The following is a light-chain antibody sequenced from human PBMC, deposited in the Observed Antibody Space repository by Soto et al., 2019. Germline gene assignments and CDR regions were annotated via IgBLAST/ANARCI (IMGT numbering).Light chain of an antibody. CDR3: QSYDTSLSAAV. CDR2: GNS. J-gene: IGLJ2*01. CDR1: SSNIGAGYD. V-gene: IGLV1-40*01. Sequence: QSVLTQTPSVSGAPGQRVTMSCTGSSSNIGAGYDVHWYQQLPGAAPKLLIYGNSNRPSGVPDRFSGSKSGTSASLAITGLQAEDEADYYCQSYDTSLSAAVFGGGTKLTVL.